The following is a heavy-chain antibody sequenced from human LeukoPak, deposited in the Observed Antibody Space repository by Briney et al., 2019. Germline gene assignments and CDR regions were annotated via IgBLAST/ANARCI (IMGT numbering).Heavy chain of an antibody. Sequence: GGSLRLSCAASGFTVSSNYMSWVRQAPGQGLEWVSVIYSGGSTYYADSVKGRFTISRYSSKNTLHLQMNSLRAEDTAVYYCARVTTLGARIIDYWGQGTLVTVSS. CDR1: GFTVSSNY. CDR2: IYSGGST. CDR3: ARVTTLGARIIDY. J-gene: IGHJ4*02. D-gene: IGHD1-26*01. V-gene: IGHV3-66*02.